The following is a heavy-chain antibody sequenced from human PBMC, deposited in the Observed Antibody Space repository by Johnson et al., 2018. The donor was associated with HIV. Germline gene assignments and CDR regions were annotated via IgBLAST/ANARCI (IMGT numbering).Heavy chain of an antibody. CDR1: GFTFSSYG. J-gene: IGHJ3*02. D-gene: IGHD6-13*01. CDR2: ISYDGGNK. Sequence: QVLLVESGGGVVQPGRSLRLSCAASGFTFSSYGMHWVRQAPGKGLEWVALISYDGGNKHFADSVKGRFTISRDNSKNTLYLQMNSLRAEDTAVYYCARSEEWRGEGVYQIWGQGTMVTVSS. V-gene: IGHV3-30*19. CDR3: ARSEEWRGEGVYQI.